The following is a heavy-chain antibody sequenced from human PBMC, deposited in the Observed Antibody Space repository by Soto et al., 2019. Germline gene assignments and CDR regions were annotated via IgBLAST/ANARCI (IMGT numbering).Heavy chain of an antibody. V-gene: IGHV3-30*18. CDR2: ISYDGSNK. D-gene: IGHD6-6*01. J-gene: IGHJ4*02. CDR1: GFTFSSYG. Sequence: QVQLVESGGGVVQPGRSLRLSCAASGFTFSSYGMHWVRQAPGKGLEWVAVISYDGSNKYYADSVKGRFTISRDNSKNTLYLQMNRLRAEDTAVYYCAKPIRRLRSYYFDYWGQGTLVTVSS. CDR3: AKPIRRLRSYYFDY.